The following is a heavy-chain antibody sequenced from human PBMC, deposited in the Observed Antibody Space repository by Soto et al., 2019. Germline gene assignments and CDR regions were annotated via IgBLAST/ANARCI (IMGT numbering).Heavy chain of an antibody. V-gene: IGHV3-48*02. CDR3: ARDRAHGPPGLYYYYGMDV. Sequence: EVQLVESGGGLVQPGGSLRLSCAASGFTFSSYSMNWVRQAPGKGLEWVSYISDSTTTTYYADSVKGRFTISRDNAKNSLYLQVNSLRDEDRAVYYCARDRAHGPPGLYYYYGMDVWGQGTTVTVSS. J-gene: IGHJ6*02. CDR2: ISDSTTTT. CDR1: GFTFSSYS.